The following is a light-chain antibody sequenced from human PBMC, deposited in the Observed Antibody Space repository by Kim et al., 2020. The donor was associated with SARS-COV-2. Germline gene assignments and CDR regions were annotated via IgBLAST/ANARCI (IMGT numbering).Light chain of an antibody. CDR1: SSNIGKNY. V-gene: IGLV1-51*01. Sequence: QSVLTQPPSVSAAPGQKVTISCSGSSSNIGKNYVSWYQQFPGTAPKLLIYDNDQRAAGIPDRFFGSKSGTSATLGITGLQTGDEADYYCGAWDNSRSAGIFGGGTQLTVL. J-gene: IGLJ2*01. CDR2: DND. CDR3: GAWDNSRSAGI.